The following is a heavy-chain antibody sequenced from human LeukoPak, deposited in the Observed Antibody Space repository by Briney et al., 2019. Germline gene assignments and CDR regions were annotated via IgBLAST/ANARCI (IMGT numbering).Heavy chain of an antibody. CDR3: ARGGLGRWLQFSYFDY. CDR1: GFTFSSYG. V-gene: IGHV3-33*01. D-gene: IGHD5-24*01. CDR2: IWYDGSNK. J-gene: IGHJ4*02. Sequence: GGSLRLSCAASGFTFSSYGMHWVRQAPGKGLEWVAVIWYDGSNKYYADSVKGRFTISRDNSKNTLYLQMNSLRAEDTVVYYCARGGLGRWLQFSYFDYWGQGTLVTVSS.